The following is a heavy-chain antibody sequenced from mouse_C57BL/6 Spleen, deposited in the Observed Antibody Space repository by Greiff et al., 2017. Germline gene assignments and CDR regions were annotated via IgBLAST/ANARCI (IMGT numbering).Heavy chain of an antibody. CDR2: ISSGSSTL. Sequence: EVQRVESGGGLVKPGGSLKLSCAASGFTFSDYGMHWVRQAPEKGLEWVAYISSGSSTLYYAATVKGRFTISRDNAKNTLFLQMTSLRSEDTAMYYCARKAYYSIYYFDYWGQGTTLTVSS. CDR3: ARKAYYSIYYFDY. J-gene: IGHJ2*01. D-gene: IGHD2-5*01. CDR1: GFTFSDYG. V-gene: IGHV5-17*01.